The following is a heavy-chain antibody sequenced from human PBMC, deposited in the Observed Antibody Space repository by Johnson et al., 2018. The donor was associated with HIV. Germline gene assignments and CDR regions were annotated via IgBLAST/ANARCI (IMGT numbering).Heavy chain of an antibody. Sequence: QVQLVESGGGVVQPGTSLRLSCAASGFTFSSFAMHWVRQAPGKGLEWMAFISYDGSNKYFTDSVRGRFTISRDNSKNTLFLQMNSLRAGDTAVYYCARWSADAFDIWGQGTMVTVSS. J-gene: IGHJ3*02. CDR3: ARWSADAFDI. CDR1: GFTFSSFA. V-gene: IGHV3-30-3*01. CDR2: ISYDGSNK.